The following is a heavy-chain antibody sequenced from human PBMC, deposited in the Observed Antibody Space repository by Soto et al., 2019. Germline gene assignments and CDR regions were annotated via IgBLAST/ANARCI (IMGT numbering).Heavy chain of an antibody. J-gene: IGHJ6*02. V-gene: IGHV1-8*01. CDR2: MNPNNGNT. Sequence: QVQLVQSGAEVKKPGASVKVSCKASGYTFTSYDINWVRQATGQGLEWMGWMNPNNGNTGYAQKFXGXVXXTRNTSISTAYMELSSLRSVDTAVYYCARWPDGYYYYGMDVWGQGTTVTVSS. CDR1: GYTFTSYD. CDR3: ARWPDGYYYYGMDV.